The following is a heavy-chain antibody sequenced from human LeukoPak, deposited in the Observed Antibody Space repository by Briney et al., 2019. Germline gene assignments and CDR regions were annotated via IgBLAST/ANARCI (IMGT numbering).Heavy chain of an antibody. D-gene: IGHD2-2*01. CDR2: INAGNGNT. Sequence: ASVTVSCKASGYTFTSYAMHWVRQAPGQRLEWMGWINAGNGNTKYSQKFQGRVTITRDTSASTAYMELSSLRSEDTAVYYCASPRYCSSTSCSSPPDVWGQGTTVTVSS. CDR3: ASPRYCSSTSCSSPPDV. CDR1: GYTFTSYA. J-gene: IGHJ6*02. V-gene: IGHV1-3*01.